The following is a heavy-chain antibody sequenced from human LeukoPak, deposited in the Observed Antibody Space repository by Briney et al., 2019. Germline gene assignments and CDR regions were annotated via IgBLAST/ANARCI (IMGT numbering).Heavy chain of an antibody. V-gene: IGHV3-11*05. CDR2: ISSSSSYT. Sequence: GGSLRLSCAASGFTFSDYYMSWIRQAPGKGLEWVSYISSSSSYTNYADSVKGRFNISRDNAKNPLYLQMNSLRAEDTAEYYCAKGGLTVTPPTSPDYWGQGTLVTVSS. D-gene: IGHD4-11*01. J-gene: IGHJ4*02. CDR3: AKGGLTVTPPTSPDY. CDR1: GFTFSDYY.